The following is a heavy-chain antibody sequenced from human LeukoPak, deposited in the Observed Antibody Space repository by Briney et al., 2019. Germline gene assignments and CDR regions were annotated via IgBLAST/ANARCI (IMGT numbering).Heavy chain of an antibody. CDR1: GFTFSTYD. J-gene: IGHJ3*02. V-gene: IGHV3-21*01. Sequence: GGSPRLSCAASGFTFSTYDMNWVRQAPGKGLEWVSSISSSSSSIYYADSIKGRFTISRDNAKNSLYLQMNSLRAEDTAVYYCARVGQQLLIWDAFDIWGQGTLVTVSS. CDR2: ISSSSSSI. D-gene: IGHD6-13*01. CDR3: ARVGQQLLIWDAFDI.